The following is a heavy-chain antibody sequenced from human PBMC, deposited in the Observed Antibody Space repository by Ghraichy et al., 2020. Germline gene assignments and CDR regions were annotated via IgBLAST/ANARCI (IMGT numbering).Heavy chain of an antibody. CDR2: INSDGSST. D-gene: IGHD6-13*01. CDR1: GFTFSSYW. CDR3: ARDIAAAGTLPDAFDI. Sequence: GGSLRLSCAASGFTFSSYWMHWVRQAPGKGLVWVSRINSDGSSTSYADSVKGRFTISRDNAKNTLYLQMNSLRAEDTAVFYCARDIAAAGTLPDAFDIWGQGTMVTVSS. J-gene: IGHJ3*02. V-gene: IGHV3-74*01.